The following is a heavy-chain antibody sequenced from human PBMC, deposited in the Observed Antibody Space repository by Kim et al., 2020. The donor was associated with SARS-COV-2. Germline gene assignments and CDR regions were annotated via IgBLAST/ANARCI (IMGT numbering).Heavy chain of an antibody. V-gene: IGHV1-3*01. CDR1: GYPFTSYT. CDR2: FNAGKDDT. D-gene: IGHD2-21*02. J-gene: IGHJ5*02. Sequence: ASVKVSCKASGYPFTSYTMHWVRQAPGQSLEWMAWFNAGKDDTKYSQKFQDRVIITTDTSASTAYMELNSLRSEDTAVYYCARGGNHQDDFWVWFDAWGQ. CDR3: ARGGNHQDDFWVWFDA.